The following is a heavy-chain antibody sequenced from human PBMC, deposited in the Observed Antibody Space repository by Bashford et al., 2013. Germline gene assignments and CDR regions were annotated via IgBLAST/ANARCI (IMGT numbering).Heavy chain of an antibody. CDR3: AATTTTWAFDYYGVAV. Sequence: SVKVSCKASGFTSTNSAVQWVRQARGQRLEWIGWIVVDSGDTNYALKFQGRVTITRDMSTGTAFLDLSSLRSEDTAVYYCAATTTTWAFDYYGVAVWGHGTTVTVSS. D-gene: IGHD3-16*01. J-gene: IGHJ6*02. CDR1: GFTSTNSA. V-gene: IGHV1-58*01. CDR2: IVVDSGDT.